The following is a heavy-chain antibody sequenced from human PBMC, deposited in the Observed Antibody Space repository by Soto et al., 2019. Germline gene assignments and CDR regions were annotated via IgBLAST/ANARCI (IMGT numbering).Heavy chain of an antibody. CDR1: GSSISSGGYY. Sequence: QVQLQESGPGLVKPSQTLSLTCTVSGSSISSGGYYWSWLRQHPGKGLEWIGYIYYSGSTYYSPSLKSRVTISVDTSKNQFALKLSSVTAADSAVYYCARGCRQSPGMDVWGQGTTVT. J-gene: IGHJ6*02. D-gene: IGHD2-8*01. CDR3: ARGCRQSPGMDV. CDR2: IYYSGST. V-gene: IGHV4-31*03.